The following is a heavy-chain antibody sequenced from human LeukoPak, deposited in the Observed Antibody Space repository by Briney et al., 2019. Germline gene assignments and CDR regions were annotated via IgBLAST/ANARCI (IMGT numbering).Heavy chain of an antibody. CDR1: GFTFSSYG. D-gene: IGHD4-23*01. CDR2: IRYDGSNK. V-gene: IGHV3-30*02. CDR3: ANGDYGGPKPGFDY. Sequence: GGSLRLSCAASGFTFSSYGLHWVRQAPGKGLEWVAFIRYDGSNKYYADSVKGRFTISRDNSKNTLYLQMNSLRAEDTAVYYCANGDYGGPKPGFDYWGQGTLVTVSS. J-gene: IGHJ4*02.